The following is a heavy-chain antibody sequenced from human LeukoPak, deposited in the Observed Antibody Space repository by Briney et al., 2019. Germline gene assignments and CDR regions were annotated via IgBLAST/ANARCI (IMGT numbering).Heavy chain of an antibody. Sequence: SGPALVKPTQTLTLTCTFSGFSLSTSGMCVSWIRQPPGKALEWLARIDWDDDKHYSTSLKTRLTISKDTSKNQVVLTMTNMDPVDTATYYCARHYYGSGSYSTPFDYWGQGTLVTVSS. CDR1: GFSLSTSGMC. D-gene: IGHD3-10*01. CDR3: ARHYYGSGSYSTPFDY. V-gene: IGHV2-70*11. J-gene: IGHJ4*02. CDR2: IDWDDDK.